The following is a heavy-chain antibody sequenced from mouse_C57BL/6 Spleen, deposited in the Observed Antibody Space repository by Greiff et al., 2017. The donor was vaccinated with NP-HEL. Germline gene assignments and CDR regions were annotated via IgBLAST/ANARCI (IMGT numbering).Heavy chain of an antibody. CDR3: ATDGNYGAMDY. J-gene: IGHJ4*01. V-gene: IGHV1-59*01. D-gene: IGHD2-1*01. CDR2: IDPSDSYT. CDR1: GYTFTSYW. Sequence: QVQLQQPGAELVRPGTSVKLSCKASGYTFTSYWMHWVKQRPGQGLEWIGVIDPSDSYTNYNQKFKGKATLTVDTSSSTAYMQLSSLTSEDSAVYYCATDGNYGAMDYWGQGTSVTVSS.